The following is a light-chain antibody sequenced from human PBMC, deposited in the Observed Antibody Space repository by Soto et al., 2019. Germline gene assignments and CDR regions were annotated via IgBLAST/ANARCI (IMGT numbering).Light chain of an antibody. J-gene: IGKJ3*01. Sequence: EIVLTQSPGTLSLSPGERATLSCRASQSVSSSYLAWYQQKPGQAPRLLIYGASSRATGIPGRFSGSGSGTGFTLTISRLEPEDFSVYSCQQYGSSPYTFGPETKVDIK. CDR1: QSVSSSY. CDR2: GAS. CDR3: QQYGSSPYT. V-gene: IGKV3-20*01.